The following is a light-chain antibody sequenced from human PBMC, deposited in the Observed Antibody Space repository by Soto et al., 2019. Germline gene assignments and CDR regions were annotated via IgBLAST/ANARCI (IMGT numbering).Light chain of an antibody. CDR3: QQSYGTPLT. CDR2: AAS. J-gene: IGKJ4*01. CDR1: QSISNY. V-gene: IGKV1-39*01. Sequence: DMEMTQSPSSLSAFVGDRVTITCRASQSISNYLNWYQHKPGKVPKLLIHAASSLQSGVPTRFSGSGSGTDVTLTINSLQPEDFATYYCQQSYGTPLTFGGGTKIEIK.